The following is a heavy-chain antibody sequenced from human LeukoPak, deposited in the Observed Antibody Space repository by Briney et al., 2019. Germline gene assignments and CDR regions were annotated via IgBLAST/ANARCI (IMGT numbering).Heavy chain of an antibody. CDR2: ISYDGSNK. D-gene: IGHD3-22*01. V-gene: IGHV3-30-3*01. J-gene: IGHJ4*02. CDR1: GFTYSSYA. Sequence: QSGGSLRLSCAAPGFTYSSYAMSWVRQAPGKGLEWVAVISYDGSNKYYADSVKGRFTISRDNSKNTLYLQMNSLRAEDTAVYYCARGWYYYDSSGPYDYWGQGTLVTVSS. CDR3: ARGWYYYDSSGPYDY.